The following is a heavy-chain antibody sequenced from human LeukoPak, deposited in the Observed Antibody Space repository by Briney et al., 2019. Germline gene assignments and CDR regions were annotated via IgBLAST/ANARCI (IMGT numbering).Heavy chain of an antibody. V-gene: IGHV3-23*01. J-gene: IGHJ5*02. CDR2: ISDTGNT. CDR1: GFTLSSYA. Sequence: AGGSLRLSCAASGFTLSSYAMSWVRQAPGKGLEWVSAISDTGNTYHADSVKGRFTISRDSSKNTLYLQMNSLRAEDTALYYCAREGVVGPINWFDPWGQGTLVTVSS. CDR3: AREGVVGPINWFDP. D-gene: IGHD1-26*01.